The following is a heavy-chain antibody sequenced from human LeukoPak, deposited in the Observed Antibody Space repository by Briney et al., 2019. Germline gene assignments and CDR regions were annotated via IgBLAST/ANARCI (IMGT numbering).Heavy chain of an antibody. CDR2: ISGSGGST. Sequence: GGSLRPSCAASGFTFSSYAMSWVRQAPGKGLEWVSAISGSGGSTYYADSVKGRFTISRDNSKNTLYLQMNSLRAEDTAVYYCAKTPSNSPTFDYWGQGTLVTVSS. J-gene: IGHJ4*02. D-gene: IGHD2-2*01. CDR3: AKTPSNSPTFDY. V-gene: IGHV3-23*01. CDR1: GFTFSSYA.